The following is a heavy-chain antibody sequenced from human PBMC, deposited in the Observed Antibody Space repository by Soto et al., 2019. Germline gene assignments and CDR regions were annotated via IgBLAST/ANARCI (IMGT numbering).Heavy chain of an antibody. CDR2: ISGSGGST. CDR1: AFTFSSYA. CDR3: AKGYRLRFLEWLHDY. D-gene: IGHD3-3*01. J-gene: IGHJ4*02. V-gene: IGHV3-23*01. Sequence: GGSLRLSCPASAFTFSSYAMSWVRQAPGEGLEWVSAISGSGGSTYYAGSVKGRFTISRDNSKNTLYLQMNSLRAEDTAVYYCAKGYRLRFLEWLHDYWGQGTLVTVSS.